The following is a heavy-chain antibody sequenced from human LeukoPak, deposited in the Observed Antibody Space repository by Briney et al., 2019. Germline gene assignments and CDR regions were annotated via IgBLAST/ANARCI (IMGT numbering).Heavy chain of an antibody. Sequence: GGSLRLSCAASGFTFSGYGMHWVRQAPGKGLEWVAFIRYDGSIKYYADSVKGRFTISRDNSRNTLYLQMNSLRSEDTAVYYCANPTIFGVVITKPFDYWGQGTLVTVSS. V-gene: IGHV3-30*02. CDR1: GFTFSGYG. D-gene: IGHD3-3*01. CDR2: IRYDGSIK. CDR3: ANPTIFGVVITKPFDY. J-gene: IGHJ4*02.